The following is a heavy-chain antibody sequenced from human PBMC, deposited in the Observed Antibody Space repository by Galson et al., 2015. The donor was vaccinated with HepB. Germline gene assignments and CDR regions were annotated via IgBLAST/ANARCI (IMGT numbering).Heavy chain of an antibody. Sequence: CAISGDSVSSNSAAWNWIRQSPSRGLEWLGRTYYRSKWYNDYAVSVKSRITINPDTSKNQFSLKLSSVTAADTAVYYCARGQGGSYYRALGNWFDPWGQGTLVTVSS. V-gene: IGHV6-1*01. D-gene: IGHD1-26*01. CDR1: GDSVSSNSAA. J-gene: IGHJ5*02. CDR3: ARGQGGSYYRALGNWFDP. CDR2: TYYRSKWYN.